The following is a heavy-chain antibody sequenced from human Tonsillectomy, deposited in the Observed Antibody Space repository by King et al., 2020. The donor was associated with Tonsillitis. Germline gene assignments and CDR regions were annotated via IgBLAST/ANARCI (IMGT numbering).Heavy chain of an antibody. CDR3: AGRGATFDY. D-gene: IGHD1-26*01. Sequence: VQLQESGPGLVKPSQTLTLTRSVSGGSISSGGHYWNWIRQHPGKGLEWIGYISYNGNTHYNPSLKSQISMSEDASKTQFSLRLTSVTAADTAVYYCAGRGATFDYWGQGTLVTVSS. V-gene: IGHV4-31*01. CDR1: GGSISSGGHY. J-gene: IGHJ4*02. CDR2: ISYNGNT.